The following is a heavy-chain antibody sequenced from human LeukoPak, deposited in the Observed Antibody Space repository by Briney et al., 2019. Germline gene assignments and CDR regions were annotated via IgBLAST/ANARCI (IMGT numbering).Heavy chain of an antibody. CDR1: GFTFSNYS. CDR3: ASIRITMVRGVSGNDY. V-gene: IGHV3-21*01. Sequence: GGSLRLSCAASGFTFSNYSMNWVRQAPGKGLEWVSSISSSSSYMYYADSVKGRFTISRDNAKNSLYLQMNSLRAEDTAMYYCASIRITMVRGVSGNDYWGQGTLVTVSS. CDR2: ISSSSSYM. D-gene: IGHD3-10*01. J-gene: IGHJ4*02.